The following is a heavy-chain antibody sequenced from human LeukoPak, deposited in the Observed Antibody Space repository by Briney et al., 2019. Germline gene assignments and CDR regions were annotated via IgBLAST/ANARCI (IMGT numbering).Heavy chain of an antibody. Sequence: SETLSLTCTVSGGSISSSSYYWGWIRQPPGKGLEWIGSIYYSGSTYYNPSLKSRVTISVDTSKNQFSLKLSSVTAADTAVCYCARLSRYGPAYMDVWGKGTTVTVSS. CDR2: IYYSGST. J-gene: IGHJ6*03. D-gene: IGHD5-18*01. V-gene: IGHV4-39*01. CDR3: ARLSRYGPAYMDV. CDR1: GGSISSSSYY.